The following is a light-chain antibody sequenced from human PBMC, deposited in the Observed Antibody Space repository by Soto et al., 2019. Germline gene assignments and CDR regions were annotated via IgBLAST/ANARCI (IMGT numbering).Light chain of an antibody. CDR1: SSDVGGYNY. CDR3: SSYTSSSTVV. J-gene: IGLJ2*01. CDR2: DVS. Sequence: QSVLTQPASVSGSPGQSITISCTGTSSDVGGYNYVSWYQQHPGKVPKLMIYDVSNRPSGVSNRFSGSKSGNTASLTISGLQAEDEAAYYCSSYTSSSTVVFGGGTKLTVL. V-gene: IGLV2-14*01.